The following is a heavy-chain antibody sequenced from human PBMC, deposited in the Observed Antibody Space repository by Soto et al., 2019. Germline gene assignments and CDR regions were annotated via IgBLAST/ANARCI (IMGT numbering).Heavy chain of an antibody. CDR2: ISSSGDAT. V-gene: IGHV3-23*01. Sequence: GGSLRLSCAVSGFTFNSDAMRWVRQAPGKGLEWVSDISSSGDATYYADSVQGRFTISRDNSKNTLYLQMNSLRDEDTAVYYCATGPSAYYYYGVDVWGQGTTVTV. J-gene: IGHJ6*02. CDR1: GFTFNSDA. CDR3: ATGPSAYYYYGVDV.